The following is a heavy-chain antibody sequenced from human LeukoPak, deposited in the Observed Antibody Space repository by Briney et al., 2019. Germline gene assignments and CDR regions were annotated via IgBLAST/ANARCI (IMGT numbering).Heavy chain of an antibody. CDR3: ARKTRYCSTGRCNWDA. J-gene: IGHJ5*02. CDR1: GGPISSYY. Sequence: SETLSLTCTVSGGPISSYYWSWIRQPAGKGLEWIGRIYTSGSTNYNPSLKSRVTMSVDTSKNQFSLRLTSVTATDTAVYFCARKTRYCSTGRCNWDAWGQGILVTASS. D-gene: IGHD2-15*01. CDR2: IYTSGST. V-gene: IGHV4-4*07.